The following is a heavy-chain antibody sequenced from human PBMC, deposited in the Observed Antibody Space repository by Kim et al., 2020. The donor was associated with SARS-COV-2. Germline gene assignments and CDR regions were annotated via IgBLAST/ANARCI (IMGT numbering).Heavy chain of an antibody. CDR2: ITGNGVTT. CDR1: GFSFSDYA. J-gene: IGHJ4*02. Sequence: GGSLRLSCAASGFSFSDYAMTWVRQAPGKGLEWVSAITGNGVTTYYSDSVEGRFTISRDNSKNTLYLQLNSLRAEDTAIYYCAKRDYFESNDYWPLLAYWAPGPLVTVSS. D-gene: IGHD3-22*01. CDR3: AKRDYFESNDYWPLLAY. V-gene: IGHV3-23*01.